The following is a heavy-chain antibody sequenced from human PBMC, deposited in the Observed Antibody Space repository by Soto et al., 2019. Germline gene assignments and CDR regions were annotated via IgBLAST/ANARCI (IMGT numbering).Heavy chain of an antibody. CDR1: GGTFTSNT. Sequence: QVQLVQSGAEVKKPGSSVKVSCKASGGTFTSNTISWVRQAPGQGLEWMGRIIPSLDIANYAQKFQARVPINADKSTSTAYMELSSLRSEDTAVYYCARDPSGPKKHIVVIEDWFDPWGQGTLVTVSS. CDR3: ARDPSGPKKHIVVIEDWFDP. D-gene: IGHD2-21*01. CDR2: IIPSLDIA. V-gene: IGHV1-69*08. J-gene: IGHJ5*02.